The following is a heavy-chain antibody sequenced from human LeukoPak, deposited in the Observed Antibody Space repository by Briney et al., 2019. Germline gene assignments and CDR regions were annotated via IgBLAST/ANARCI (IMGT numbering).Heavy chain of an antibody. Sequence: ASVKVSCKASGYTFTSYDIHWVRQATGQGLEWMGWVNPNSGNTGYAQKFQGRVTMTRNTSISTAYMELSGLRSEDTAVYYCARGRREIVVVITTYSFDYWGQGTLVTVSS. J-gene: IGHJ4*02. CDR1: GYTFTSYD. CDR3: ARGRREIVVVITTYSFDY. D-gene: IGHD3-22*01. CDR2: VNPNSGNT. V-gene: IGHV1-8*01.